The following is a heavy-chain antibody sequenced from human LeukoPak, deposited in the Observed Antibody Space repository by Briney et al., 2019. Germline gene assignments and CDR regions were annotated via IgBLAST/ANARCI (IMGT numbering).Heavy chain of an antibody. CDR3: AREYGDTTGVDY. CDR2: IYYNGST. CDR1: GGSISSYY. V-gene: IGHV4-59*01. D-gene: IGHD1-1*01. Sequence: SETLSLTCTVSGGSISSYYWSWIRQPPGKGLEWIGYIYYNGSTNYNPSLKSRVTISVDTSKNQFSLKLSSVTAADTAVYYCAREYGDTTGVDYWGQGTLVTVSS. J-gene: IGHJ4*02.